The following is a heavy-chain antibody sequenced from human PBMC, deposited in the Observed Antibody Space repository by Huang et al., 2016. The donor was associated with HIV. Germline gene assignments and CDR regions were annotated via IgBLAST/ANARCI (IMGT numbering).Heavy chain of an antibody. CDR3: ATVDYYDTSGPQRGYFDN. Sequence: QVQLVQSGAEVKKPGSSVKVSCTASGGSFRNFAIGWVRQAPGQGREWMGGISPTLGTANDGQKFQGRVTIIADESTSTAYMELSSLRSEDTAVYYCATVDYYDTSGPQRGYFDNWGQGTLVTVSS. CDR1: GGSFRNFA. CDR2: ISPTLGTA. D-gene: IGHD3-22*01. V-gene: IGHV1-69*01. J-gene: IGHJ4*02.